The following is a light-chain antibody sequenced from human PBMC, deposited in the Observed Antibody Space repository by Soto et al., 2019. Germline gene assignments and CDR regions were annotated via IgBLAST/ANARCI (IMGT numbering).Light chain of an antibody. CDR1: QSVSRNY. CDR3: QQYGSSPKT. J-gene: IGKJ1*01. V-gene: IGKV3-20*01. CDR2: GAS. Sequence: EIVLTQSPGTLSLSPGERATLSSRASQSVSRNYLAWYQQKPGQAPRLLIYGASSTATGIPARFSGSGSGTDFTLTISSLEPEDFAVYYCQQYGSSPKTFGQGTKVDIK.